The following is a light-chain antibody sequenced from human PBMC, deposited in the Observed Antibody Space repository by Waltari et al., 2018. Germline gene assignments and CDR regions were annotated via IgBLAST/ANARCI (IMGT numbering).Light chain of an antibody. V-gene: IGKV1-33*01. J-gene: IGKJ4*01. CDR1: QDIRNY. CDR3: LQSDNLPLT. CDR2: DSS. Sequence: DIQMTQSPSSLSASGGDRVTITCQASQDIRNYLNWYQQKSGKAPKLLIYDSSNLETGVPSRFSGSGSGTDFSFTISSLQPEDIATYYCLQSDNLPLTFGGGTKVEIK.